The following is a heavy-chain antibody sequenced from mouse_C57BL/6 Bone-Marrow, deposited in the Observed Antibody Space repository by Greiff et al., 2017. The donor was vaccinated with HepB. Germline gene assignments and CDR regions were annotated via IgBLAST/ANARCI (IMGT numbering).Heavy chain of an antibody. D-gene: IGHD1-1*01. CDR3: AREDYGRFDY. V-gene: IGHV5-15*01. CDR2: ISNLAYSI. J-gene: IGHJ2*01. Sequence: EVQRVESGGGLVQPGGSLKLSCAASGLTFSDYGMAWVRQAPRKGPEWVAFISNLAYSIYYADTVTGRCTISRENAKNTLYLEMSSLRSEDTAMYYCAREDYGRFDYWGQGTTLTVSS. CDR1: GLTFSDYG.